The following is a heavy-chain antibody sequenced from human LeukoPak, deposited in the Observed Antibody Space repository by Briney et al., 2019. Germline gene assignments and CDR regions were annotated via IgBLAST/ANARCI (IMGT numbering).Heavy chain of an antibody. CDR1: GGPINTYY. V-gene: IGHV4-4*09. CDR2: IYHSGIT. D-gene: IGHD2-21*01. J-gene: IGHJ5*02. Sequence: KPSETLSLTCTVSGGPINTYYWSWIRQPPGKGLEWIGYIYHSGITNYNPSLKSRVTISVDTSKNQFSLNLTSVTAADTAVYYCARAIINWFDPWGQGTLVTVSS. CDR3: ARAIINWFDP.